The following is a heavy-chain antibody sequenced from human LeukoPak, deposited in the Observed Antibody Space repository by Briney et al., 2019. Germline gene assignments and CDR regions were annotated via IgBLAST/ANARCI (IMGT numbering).Heavy chain of an antibody. CDR1: GGSISSSSYY. V-gene: IGHV4-39*07. Sequence: PSETLSLTCTVSGGSISSSSYYWGWIRQPPGKGLEWIGSIYHSGSTYYNPSLKSRVTISVDTSKNQFSLKLSSVTAADTAVYYCARGDDWFDPWGQGTLVTVSS. CDR3: ARGDDWFDP. J-gene: IGHJ5*02. CDR2: IYHSGST.